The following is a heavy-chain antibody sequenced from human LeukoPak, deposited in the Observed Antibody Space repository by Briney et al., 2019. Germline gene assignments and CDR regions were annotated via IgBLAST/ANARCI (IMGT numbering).Heavy chain of an antibody. CDR3: ARDGGSRSGFDY. J-gene: IGHJ4*02. CDR2: ISYDGSNK. Sequence: GGSLRLSCAASGFTFSSYAMHWVRQAPGKGLEWVAVISYDGSNKYYADSVKGRFTISRDNAKNSLYLQMNSLRAEDTAVYYCARDGGSRSGFDYWGQGTLVTVSS. V-gene: IGHV3-30*04. CDR1: GFTFSSYA. D-gene: IGHD2-2*01.